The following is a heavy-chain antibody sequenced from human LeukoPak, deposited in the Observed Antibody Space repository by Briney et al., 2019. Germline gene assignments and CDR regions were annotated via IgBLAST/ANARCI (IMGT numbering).Heavy chain of an antibody. CDR1: GGSISSYY. CDR2: IHYSGTT. V-gene: IGHV4-59*01. J-gene: IGHJ4*02. CDR3: ARGVYIAAAQYGY. Sequence: SGTLSLTCTVSGGSISSYYWSWTRQPPGKGLEWIGYIHYSGTTNYNPSLKSRVTISVDTSKHQFSLKLSSVTAADTAVYYCARGVYIAAAQYGYWGQGTLVTVSS. D-gene: IGHD6-13*01.